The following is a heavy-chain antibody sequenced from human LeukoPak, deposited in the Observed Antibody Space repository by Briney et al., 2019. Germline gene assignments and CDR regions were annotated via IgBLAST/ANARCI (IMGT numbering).Heavy chain of an antibody. CDR2: INPSGGST. J-gene: IGHJ4*02. Sequence: ASVKVSCKASGYTFTSYYMHWVRQAPGQGLEWMGIINPSGGSTSYAQKFQGRVTMTKDTSTSTVYMELSSLRSEDTAVYYCARDSFLVWFGDKAKGYFDYWGQGTLVTVSS. CDR1: GYTFTSYY. V-gene: IGHV1-46*01. D-gene: IGHD3-10*01. CDR3: ARDSFLVWFGDKAKGYFDY.